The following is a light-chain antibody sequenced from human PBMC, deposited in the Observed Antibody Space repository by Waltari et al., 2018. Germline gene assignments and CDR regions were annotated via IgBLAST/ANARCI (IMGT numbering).Light chain of an antibody. J-gene: IGKJ1*01. CDR3: QQSYSIPWT. CDR1: QSVSGY. CDR2: PPS. V-gene: IGKV1-39*01. Sequence: DIQMTQAPSSLSASVGDRITITCRASQSVSGYLLWYQQNPGKAPKLLMYPPSSLQRGVPSSFGGSGAGTDFSLTISSLQPEDYATYYSQQSYSIPWTFGQGTKVEIK.